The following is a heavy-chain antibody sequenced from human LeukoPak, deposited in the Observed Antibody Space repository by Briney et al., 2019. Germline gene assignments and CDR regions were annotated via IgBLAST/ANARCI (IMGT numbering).Heavy chain of an antibody. CDR3: ARETAAGTTTISQAFDY. CDR1: GYTFTSYY. V-gene: IGHV1-46*03. CDR2: INPSGGST. D-gene: IGHD6-13*01. J-gene: IGHJ4*02. Sequence: RASVKVSCKASGYTFTSYYMHWVRQAPGQGLEWMGIINPSGGSTSYAQKFQGRVTMTRDTSTSTVYMELSSLRSEDTAVYYCARETAAGTTTISQAFDYWGQGTLVTVSS.